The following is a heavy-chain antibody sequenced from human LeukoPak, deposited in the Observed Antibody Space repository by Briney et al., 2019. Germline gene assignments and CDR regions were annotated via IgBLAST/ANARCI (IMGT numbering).Heavy chain of an antibody. CDR2: IKKDGSTK. CDR3: ARDRYNWNFYYYYYMDV. Sequence: PGGSLRLSCAASGFTFSSNWMSWVRQAPGKGLEWVADIKKDGSTKYYVDSVKGRFTISRDNAKNSLYLQMNSLRVEDTAVYYCARDRYNWNFYYYYYMDVWGKGTTVTVSS. D-gene: IGHD1-7*01. CDR1: GFTFSSNW. J-gene: IGHJ6*03. V-gene: IGHV3-7*01.